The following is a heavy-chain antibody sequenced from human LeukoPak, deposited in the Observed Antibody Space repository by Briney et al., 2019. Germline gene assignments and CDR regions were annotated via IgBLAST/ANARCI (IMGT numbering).Heavy chain of an antibody. Sequence: GGSLRLSCAASGFTVSSNYMSWVRQAPGKGLEWVSVIYSGGSTYYADSVKGRFTISRDNSKNTLYLQMNSLRAEDTAVYYWARESDTAMGIDYWGQGTLVTVSS. J-gene: IGHJ4*02. V-gene: IGHV3-53*01. CDR3: ARESDTAMGIDY. D-gene: IGHD5-18*01. CDR1: GFTVSSNY. CDR2: IYSGGST.